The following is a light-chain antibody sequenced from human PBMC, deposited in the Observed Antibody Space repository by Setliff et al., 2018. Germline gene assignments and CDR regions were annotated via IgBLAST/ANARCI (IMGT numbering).Light chain of an antibody. J-gene: IGLJ1*01. V-gene: IGLV2-14*03. Sequence: QSALAQPASVSGSPGQSITISCTGTSSDVGGYNYVSWYQQHPGKAPKLMIYDVSNRPPGVSNRFSGSKSANTASLTISGLQAEDEADYYCSSYTSSSPYVFGTGTKATVL. CDR1: SSDVGGYNY. CDR3: SSYTSSSPYV. CDR2: DVS.